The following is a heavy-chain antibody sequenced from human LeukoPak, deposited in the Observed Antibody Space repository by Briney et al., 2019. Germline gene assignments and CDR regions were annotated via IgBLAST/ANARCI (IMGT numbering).Heavy chain of an antibody. Sequence: GESLKISGRASGYSFSTSWIGWVRQMPGKGREWMGVIYPGDSDTRYSPSFQGQVTFSADKSISTAYLQWSSLEASDTAMYFCGRGAYSGYEFDCWGQGTLVTVSS. J-gene: IGHJ4*02. D-gene: IGHD5-12*01. V-gene: IGHV5-51*01. CDR3: GRGAYSGYEFDC. CDR2: IYPGDSDT. CDR1: GYSFSTSW.